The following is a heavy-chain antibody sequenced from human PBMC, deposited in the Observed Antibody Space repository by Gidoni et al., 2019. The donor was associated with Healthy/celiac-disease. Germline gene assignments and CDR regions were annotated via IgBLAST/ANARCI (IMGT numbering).Heavy chain of an antibody. CDR1: GGSFSGYY. J-gene: IGHJ4*02. CDR3: ARGPADQLYWGETPAPPDQMTIDDY. CDR2: INHSGST. V-gene: IGHV4-34*01. D-gene: IGHD7-27*01. Sequence: QVQLQQWGAGLLKPSETLSLTCAVYGGSFSGYYWSWIRQPPGKGLEWIGEINHSGSTNYNPSLKSRVTRSVDTSKNQFSLKLSSVTAADTAVYYCARGPADQLYWGETPAPPDQMTIDDYWGQGTLVTVSS.